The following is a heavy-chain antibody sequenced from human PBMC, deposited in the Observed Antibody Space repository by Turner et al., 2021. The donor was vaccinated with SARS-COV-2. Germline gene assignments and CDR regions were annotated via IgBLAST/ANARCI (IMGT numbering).Heavy chain of an antibody. Sequence: QVQLQACGAGLLKPSETLSLPCAISGGSFSGFYWSWIRQPLGQGLEWIAEFDHSGRTNTNPSLTSRGTISVDTSKKQCSLKRSSVTAADTAVYDCARAGNCAGGSCDFDYWGQGTLVTVSS. CDR1: GGSFSGFY. J-gene: IGHJ4*02. V-gene: IGHV4-34*04. CDR2: FDHSGRT. CDR3: ARAGNCAGGSCDFDY. D-gene: IGHD2-15*01.